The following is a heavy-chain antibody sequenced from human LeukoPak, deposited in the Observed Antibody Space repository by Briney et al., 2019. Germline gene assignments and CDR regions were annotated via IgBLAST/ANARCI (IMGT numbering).Heavy chain of an antibody. J-gene: IGHJ4*02. CDR2: IGSGSGT. CDR3: AKDIGPRRNVDY. V-gene: IGHV3-23*01. CDR1: GFTFSSYG. Sequence: PGGSLRLSCAASGFTFSSYGMSWVRQAPGKGLEWVSAIGSGSGTYYADSVKGRFTISRDNSKNTVYLQMNSLRAEDTAVYYCAKDIGPRRNVDYWGQGTLVTVSS.